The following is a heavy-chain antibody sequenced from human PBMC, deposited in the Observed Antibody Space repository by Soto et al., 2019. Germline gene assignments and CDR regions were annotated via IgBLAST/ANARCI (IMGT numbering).Heavy chain of an antibody. V-gene: IGHV4-34*01. Sequence: SETLSLTCAVYGGSFSGYYWSWIGQPPGKGLEWIGEINHSGSTNYNPSLKSRVTISVDTSKNQFSLKLSSVTAADTAVYYCARGPVLRFCYDYWGQGTLVTVS. D-gene: IGHD3-3*01. J-gene: IGHJ4*02. CDR3: ARGPVLRFCYDY. CDR2: INHSGST. CDR1: GGSFSGYY.